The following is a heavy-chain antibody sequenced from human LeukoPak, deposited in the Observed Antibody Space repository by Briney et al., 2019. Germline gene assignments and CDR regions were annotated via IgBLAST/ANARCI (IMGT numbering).Heavy chain of an antibody. V-gene: IGHV3-30*18. CDR1: GFTFSSYG. CDR2: ISYHGSNK. J-gene: IGHJ4*02. D-gene: IGHD5-24*01. Sequence: GRSLRLSCAASGFTFSSYGMHWVRQAPGKGLEWVAVISYHGSNKYYVDSVKGRFTVSRDNSKSTLYLQVNSLRPEDTAVYYCAKDAAVEMATITWYFDYWGQGTLVTVSS. CDR3: AKDAAVEMATITWYFDY.